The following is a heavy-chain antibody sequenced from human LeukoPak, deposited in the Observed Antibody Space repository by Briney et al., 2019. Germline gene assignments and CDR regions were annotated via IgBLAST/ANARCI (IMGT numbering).Heavy chain of an antibody. V-gene: IGHV4-34*01. CDR3: ARHPYYYGSGRRGYYFDY. CDR2: INHSGST. J-gene: IGHJ4*02. D-gene: IGHD3-10*01. Sequence: SETLSLTCAVYGGSFSGYYWSWIRQPPGKGLEWIGEINHSGSTNYNPSLKSRVTISVDTSKNQFSLKLSSVTAADTAVYYCARHPYYYGSGRRGYYFDYWGQGTLVTVSS. CDR1: GGSFSGYY.